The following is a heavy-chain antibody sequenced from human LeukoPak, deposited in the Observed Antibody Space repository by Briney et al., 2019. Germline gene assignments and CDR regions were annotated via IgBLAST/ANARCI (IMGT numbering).Heavy chain of an antibody. D-gene: IGHD3-3*01. V-gene: IGHV1-18*01. Sequence: ASVKVSCKAFGYTFINYGISWVRQAPGQGLDWMGWISNYNGNTNSAQKLQGRVTLTTDTSTSTAYMELRSLRSDDTAVYYCARDFNYDFRGGDAFDLWGQGTVITVSS. CDR1: GYTFINYG. CDR3: ARDFNYDFRGGDAFDL. CDR2: ISNYNGNT. J-gene: IGHJ3*01.